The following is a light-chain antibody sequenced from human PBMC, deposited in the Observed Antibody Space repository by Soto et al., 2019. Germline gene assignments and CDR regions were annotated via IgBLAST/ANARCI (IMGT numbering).Light chain of an antibody. CDR1: SSAVGGYNY. Sequence: QSALTQPRSVSGSPGQSVTISCTGTSSAVGGYNYVSWYQQHPGKAPKLMIYDVSERPSGVPERFSGSKSGNTASLTISGLQAEDEADYYCCSYAGSYPVIFGGGTKLTVL. J-gene: IGLJ2*01. CDR2: DVS. CDR3: CSYAGSYPVI. V-gene: IGLV2-11*01.